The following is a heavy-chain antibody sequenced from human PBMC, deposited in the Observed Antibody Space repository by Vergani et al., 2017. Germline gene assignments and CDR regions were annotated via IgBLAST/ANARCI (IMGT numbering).Heavy chain of an antibody. CDR3: AKSLRYFYWYDY. J-gene: IGHJ4*02. CDR2: ISYDGSNK. Sequence: QVQLVESGGGVVQPGRSLRLSCAASGFTFSGYGMHWVRQAPGKGLEWGAVISYDGSNKYYADSVKGRFTISRDNSKNTLYLQMNILGAEDTAVYYCAKSLRYFYWYDYWGQGTLVTVSS. D-gene: IGHD3-9*01. V-gene: IGHV3-30*18. CDR1: GFTFSGYG.